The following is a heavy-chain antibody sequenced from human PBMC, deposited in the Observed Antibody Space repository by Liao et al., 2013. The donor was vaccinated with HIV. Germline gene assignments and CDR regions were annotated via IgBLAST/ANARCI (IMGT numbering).Heavy chain of an antibody. J-gene: IGHJ4*02. CDR2: INHSGIT. D-gene: IGHD3-3*01. Sequence: QVQLQQWGAGLLKPSETLSLTCAVYGGSFSGYYWSWIRQPPGKGLEWIGEINHSGITNYNPSLKSRVTISVDTSKNQFSLKLNSVTAADTAMYYCARGTLGPYDFWSGPTRLRLFDYWGQGTLLTVSS. V-gene: IGHV4-34*01. CDR3: ARGTLGPYDFWSGPTRLRLFDY. CDR1: GGSFSGYY.